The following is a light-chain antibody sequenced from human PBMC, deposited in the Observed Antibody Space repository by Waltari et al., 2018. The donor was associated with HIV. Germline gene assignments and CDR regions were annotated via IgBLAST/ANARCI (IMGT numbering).Light chain of an antibody. Sequence: EIVLTQSPGTLSLSPGERATLPCRASQSVSSSYLAWYQQKPGQAPRLLIYGASSRATGIPDRFSCGGSGTDFALTISRLEPEDFAVYYCQQYETFGQGTKVGIK. CDR1: QSVSSSY. CDR3: QQYET. CDR2: GAS. J-gene: IGKJ1*01. V-gene: IGKV3-20*01.